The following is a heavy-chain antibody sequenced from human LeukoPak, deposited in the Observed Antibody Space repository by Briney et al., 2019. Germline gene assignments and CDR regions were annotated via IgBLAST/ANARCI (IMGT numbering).Heavy chain of an antibody. J-gene: IGHJ4*02. CDR3: ARDPGGTWGFDY. D-gene: IGHD7-27*01. V-gene: IGHV1-18*01. CDR2: ISIYSGNT. CDR1: GYTFTSHG. Sequence: VKVSCKASGYTFTSHGLSWARQAPGQGLEWMGWISIYSGNTNYAQKFQDRISMTTDTSTSTAYMELRSLKSDDTAVYYCARDPGGTWGFDYWGQGALVTVSS.